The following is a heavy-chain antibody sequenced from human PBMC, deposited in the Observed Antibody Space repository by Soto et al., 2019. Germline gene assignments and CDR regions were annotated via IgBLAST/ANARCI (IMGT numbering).Heavy chain of an antibody. Sequence: GVLRLSCAASGFTFSSYSMNWVRQAPGKGLEWVSYISSSSSTIYYADSVKGRFTISRDNAKNSLYLQMNSLRDEDTAVYYCARGGPYYYDSSGYYYFDYWGQGTLVTVSS. CDR3: ARGGPYYYDSSGYYYFDY. V-gene: IGHV3-48*02. CDR2: ISSSSSTI. CDR1: GFTFSSYS. D-gene: IGHD3-22*01. J-gene: IGHJ4*02.